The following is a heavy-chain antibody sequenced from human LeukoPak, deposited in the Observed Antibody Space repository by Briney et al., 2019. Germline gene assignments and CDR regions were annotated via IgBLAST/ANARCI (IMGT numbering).Heavy chain of an antibody. CDR2: IGTAGDT. V-gene: IGHV3-13*01. D-gene: IGHD3-3*01. CDR3: ARATSFWSGPSGYYYYGMDV. J-gene: IGHJ6*02. CDR1: GFTFSSYD. Sequence: GGSLRLSCAASGFTFSSYDMHWVRQATGKGLEWVSAIGTAGDTYYPGSVKGRFSISRENAKNSLYLQMNSLRAGDTAVYYCARATSFWSGPSGYYYYGMDVWGQGTTVTVSS.